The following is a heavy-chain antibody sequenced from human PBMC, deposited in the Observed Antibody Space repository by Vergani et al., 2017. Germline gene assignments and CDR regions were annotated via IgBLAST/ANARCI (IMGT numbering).Heavy chain of an antibody. CDR2: ISSSSSYI. CDR3: ARDAKDSSGYYVSDY. Sequence: EVQLVESGGGLVKPGGSLRLSCAASGFTFSSYSMNWVRQAPGKGLEWVSSISSSSSYIYYADSVKGRFTISRDTAKNSLYLQMNSLRAEDTAVYYCARDAKDSSGYYVSDYWGQGTLVTVSS. CDR1: GFTFSSYS. D-gene: IGHD3-22*01. J-gene: IGHJ4*02. V-gene: IGHV3-21*01.